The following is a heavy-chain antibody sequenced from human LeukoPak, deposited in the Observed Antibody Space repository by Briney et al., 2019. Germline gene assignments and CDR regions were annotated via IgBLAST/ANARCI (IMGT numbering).Heavy chain of an antibody. J-gene: IGHJ4*02. CDR3: ARVSTPYYFDY. D-gene: IGHD4-4*01. CDR1: GFTFSSYA. CDR2: ISYDGSNK. V-gene: IGHV3-30-3*01. Sequence: GGSLGLSCAASGFTFSSYAMHWVRQAPGKGLEWVAVISYDGSNKYYADSVKGRFTISRDNSKNTLYLQMNSLRAEDTAVYYCARVSTPYYFDYWGQGTLVTVSS.